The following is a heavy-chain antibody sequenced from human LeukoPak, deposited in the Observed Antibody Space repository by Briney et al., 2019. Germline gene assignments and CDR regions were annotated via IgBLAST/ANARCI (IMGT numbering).Heavy chain of an antibody. J-gene: IGHJ5*02. CDR1: GGSFSGYY. D-gene: IGHD3-3*01. CDR3: ARAHYDFWSGTVNNWFDP. Sequence: SETLSLTCAVYGGSFSGYYWSWIRQPPGKGLEWIGEINHSGSTNYNPSLKSRVTISVDTSKNQFSLKLSSVTAADTAVYYCARAHYDFWSGTVNNWFDPWGQGTLVTVSS. V-gene: IGHV4-34*01. CDR2: INHSGST.